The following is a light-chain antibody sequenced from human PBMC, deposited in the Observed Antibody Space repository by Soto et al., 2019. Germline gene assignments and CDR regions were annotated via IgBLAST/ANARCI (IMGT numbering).Light chain of an antibody. V-gene: IGLV2-8*01. CDR2: EVS. CDR1: SRDVGGYNY. Sequence: QSALTQPPSASGSPGQSVTISCTGTSRDVGGYNYVSWYQQHPGKAPKLMIYEVSKQPSGVPDRFSGSKSGNTASLTVSGLQAEDEADYYCSSYAGSNNFPYVFGTGTKVTVL. J-gene: IGLJ1*01. CDR3: SSYAGSNNFPYV.